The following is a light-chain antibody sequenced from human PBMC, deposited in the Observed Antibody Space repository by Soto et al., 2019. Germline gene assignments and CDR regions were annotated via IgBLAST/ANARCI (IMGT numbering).Light chain of an antibody. CDR2: EVT. Sequence: ALTQPPSASGSPGQSVTISCTGTSSDVGGYNYVSWYQQHPGKAPKLMIHEVTKRPSGVPDRFSGSKSGNTASLTVSGLQAEDEADYYCSSYAGSNNLVFGGGTQLTVL. CDR1: SSDVGGYNY. V-gene: IGLV2-8*01. CDR3: SSYAGSNNLV. J-gene: IGLJ2*01.